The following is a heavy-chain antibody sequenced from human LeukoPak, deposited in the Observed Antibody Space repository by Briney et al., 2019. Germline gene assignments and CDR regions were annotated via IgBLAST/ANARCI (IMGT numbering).Heavy chain of an antibody. CDR3: ARGDYVWGSYRLYYFDY. CDR2: MNPNSGNT. V-gene: IGHV1-8*01. J-gene: IGHJ4*02. Sequence: ASVKVSCKASGYTFASYDINWVRQATGQGLEWMGWMNPNSGNTGYAQKFQGRVTMTRNTSISTAYMELSSLRSEDTAVYYCARGDYVWGSYRLYYFDYWGQGTLVTVSS. D-gene: IGHD3-16*02. CDR1: GYTFASYD.